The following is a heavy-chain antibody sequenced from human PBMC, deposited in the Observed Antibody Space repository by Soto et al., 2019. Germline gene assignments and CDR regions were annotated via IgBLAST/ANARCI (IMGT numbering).Heavy chain of an antibody. J-gene: IGHJ4*02. Sequence: GGSLRLSCAASGFTFSNAWMSWVRQAPGKGLEWVGRIKSKTDGGTTDYAAPVKGRFTISRDDSKNTLYLQMNSLKTEDTAVYYCTTLHSHYGDYGKLGFDYWGQGTLVTVSS. D-gene: IGHD4-17*01. CDR3: TTLHSHYGDYGKLGFDY. V-gene: IGHV3-15*01. CDR1: GFTFSNAW. CDR2: IKSKTDGGTT.